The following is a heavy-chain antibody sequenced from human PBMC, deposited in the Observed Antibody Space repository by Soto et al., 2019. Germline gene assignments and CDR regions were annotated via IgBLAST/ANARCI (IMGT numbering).Heavy chain of an antibody. V-gene: IGHV3-23*01. CDR2: ISGSGGST. J-gene: IGHJ3*02. D-gene: IGHD3-22*01. CDR1: GFTFTNYA. CDR3: AKDWAPGVVITNDSFDI. Sequence: EVQLLESGGGLVQQGGSLSLSCAASGFTFTNYAMTWLHHAPGKGLEWVSAISGSGGSTYYADSVKGRFTISRDNSKNTLYLQVSSLGAEDAAVYYRAKDWAPGVVITNDSFDICGGGTMVTVSS.